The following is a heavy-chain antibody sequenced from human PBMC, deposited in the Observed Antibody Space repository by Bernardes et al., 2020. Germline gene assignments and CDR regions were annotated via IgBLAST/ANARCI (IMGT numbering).Heavy chain of an antibody. D-gene: IGHD4-17*01. CDR1: GGSIRGSY. Sequence: SETLSLTCAVYGGSIRGSYWRWIRQLPGPGQARIGELNNSGSTNNNPSLKRRVTISVETSKNKFPLKLSSVTAADTAVYYCARGKRDYGDYMGSMMGAFDLWSQGTMVTVSS. J-gene: IGHJ3*01. CDR3: ARGKRDYGDYMGSMMGAFDL. V-gene: IGHV4-34*01. CDR2: LNNSGST.